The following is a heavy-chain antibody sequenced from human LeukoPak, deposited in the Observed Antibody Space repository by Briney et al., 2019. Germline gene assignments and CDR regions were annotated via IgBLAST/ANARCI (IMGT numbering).Heavy chain of an antibody. J-gene: IGHJ4*02. CDR1: GYTFTGYY. V-gene: IGHV1-2*02. D-gene: IGHD3-3*01. CDR2: INPNSGGT. CDR3: ARGLGLRFLEWLEVDY. Sequence: ASVKVSCKASGYTFTGYYMHWVRQAPGQGLEWMGWINPNSGGTNYAQKFQGRVTMTRDTSISTAYMELSRLRSDDTAVYYCARGLGLRFLEWLEVDYWGQGTLVTVSS.